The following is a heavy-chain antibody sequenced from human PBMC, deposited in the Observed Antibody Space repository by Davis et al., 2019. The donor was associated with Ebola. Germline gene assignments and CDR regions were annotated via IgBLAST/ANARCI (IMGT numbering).Heavy chain of an antibody. Sequence: AAPVKVSCKASGYTFTSYGISWVRQAPGQGLEWMGIINPSGGSTSYAQKFQGRVTMTRDTSTSTVYMELSSLRSEDTAVYYCARLSGYGGKPGAFDIWGQGTMVTVSS. CDR1: GYTFTSYG. J-gene: IGHJ3*02. CDR3: ARLSGYGGKPGAFDI. V-gene: IGHV1-46*01. D-gene: IGHD4-23*01. CDR2: INPSGGST.